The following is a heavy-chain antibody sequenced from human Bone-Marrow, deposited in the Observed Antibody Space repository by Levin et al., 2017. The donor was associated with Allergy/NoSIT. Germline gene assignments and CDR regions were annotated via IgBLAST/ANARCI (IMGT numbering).Heavy chain of an antibody. CDR3: AREFRHSGYYDL. J-gene: IGHJ4*02. D-gene: IGHD3-22*01. Sequence: GGSLRLSCTASGFTFTNYGLHWVRRAPGKGLEWVALVSYDGSNTYYADSVKGRFTISRDNSKDTLHLQINSLSVEDTAMYYCAREFRHSGYYDLWGQGTPVTVSS. CDR1: GFTFTNYG. V-gene: IGHV3-30*03. CDR2: VSYDGSNT.